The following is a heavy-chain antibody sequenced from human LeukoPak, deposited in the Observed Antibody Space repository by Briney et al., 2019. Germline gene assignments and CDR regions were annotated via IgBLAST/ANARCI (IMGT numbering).Heavy chain of an antibody. Sequence: SSVKVSCKTSGGTFTSYAITWVRQAPGQGLECMGKIIPISGTTNYAQKFQGRVTFTADESTSTAYMELSSLRSEDTALYYCARRLRLGGCWFVSRGEGTVVTVSS. CDR2: IIPISGTT. V-gene: IGHV1-69*13. D-gene: IGHD2-21*01. J-gene: IGHJ5*01. CDR1: GGTFTSYA. CDR3: ARRLRLGGCWFVS.